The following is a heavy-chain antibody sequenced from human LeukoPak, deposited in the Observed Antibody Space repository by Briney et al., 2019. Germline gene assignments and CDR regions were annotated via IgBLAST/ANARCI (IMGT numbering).Heavy chain of an antibody. V-gene: IGHV4-39*07. CDR1: GGSISSSSYY. CDR2: IHYSGST. CDR3: ARGFRGDNFDY. D-gene: IGHD7-27*01. J-gene: IGHJ4*02. Sequence: SETLSLTCTVSGGSISSSSYYWGWVRQPPGKGLEWIGTIHYSGSTSYNPSLESRVTISVDPSKNQFSLKVTSVTAADTAVYFCARGFRGDNFDYWGQGTLVTVSS.